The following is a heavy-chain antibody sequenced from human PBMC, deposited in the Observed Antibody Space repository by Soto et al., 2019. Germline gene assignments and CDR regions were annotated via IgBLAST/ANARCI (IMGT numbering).Heavy chain of an antibody. CDR2: IYYSGST. CDR1: GGSISSYY. CDR3: ARGCCSGGSCYYNWFDP. Sequence: KTSETLSLTCTVSGGSISSYYWSWIRQPPGKGLEWIGYIYYSGSTNYNPSLKSRVTISVDTSKNQFSLKLSSVTAADTAVYYCARGCCSGGSCYYNWFDPWGQGTLVTVSS. V-gene: IGHV4-59*01. D-gene: IGHD2-15*01. J-gene: IGHJ5*02.